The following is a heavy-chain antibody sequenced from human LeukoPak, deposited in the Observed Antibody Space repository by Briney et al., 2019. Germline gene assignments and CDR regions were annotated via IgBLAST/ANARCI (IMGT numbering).Heavy chain of an antibody. J-gene: IGHJ4*02. CDR3: ARGEMATPDY. Sequence: SETLSLTCTVSGYSISSGYYWGWIRQPPGKGLEWIGSIYHSGSTYYNPSLKSRVTISVDTSKNQFSLKLSSVTAADTAVYYCARGEMATPDYWGQGTLVLVSS. CDR1: GYSISSGYY. D-gene: IGHD5-24*01. CDR2: IYHSGST. V-gene: IGHV4-38-2*02.